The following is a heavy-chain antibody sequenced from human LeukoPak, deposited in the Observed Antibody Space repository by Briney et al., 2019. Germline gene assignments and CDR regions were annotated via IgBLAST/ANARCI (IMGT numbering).Heavy chain of an antibody. J-gene: IGHJ4*02. CDR2: INSDGSST. D-gene: IGHD3-10*01. Sequence: GGSLRLSCAASGFTFSSYWMHWVRQAPGKGLVWVSRINSDGSSTSYADSVKGRFTISRDNAKNTLYLQVNSLRAEDTAVYYCARDHGGVFIRGVIDYWGQGTLVTVSS. V-gene: IGHV3-74*01. CDR3: ARDHGGVFIRGVIDY. CDR1: GFTFSSYW.